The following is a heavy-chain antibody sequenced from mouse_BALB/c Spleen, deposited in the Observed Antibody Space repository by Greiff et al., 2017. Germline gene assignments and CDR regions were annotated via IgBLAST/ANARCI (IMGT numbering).Heavy chain of an antibody. CDR1: GYTFTSYW. CDR2: IYPGSGST. D-gene: IGHD3-3*01. CDR3: TRGGTDY. V-gene: IGHV1S22*01. Sequence: LQQPGSELVRPGASVKLSCKASGYTFTSYWMHWVKQRPGQGLEWIGNIYPGSGSTNYDEKFKSKATLTVDTSSSTAYMQLSSLTSEDSAVYYCTRGGTDYWGQGTTLTVSS. J-gene: IGHJ2*01.